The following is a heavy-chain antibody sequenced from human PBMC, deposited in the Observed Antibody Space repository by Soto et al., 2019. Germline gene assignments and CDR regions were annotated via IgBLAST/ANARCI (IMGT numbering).Heavy chain of an antibody. V-gene: IGHV3-30-3*01. CDR1: GFTFSSYA. J-gene: IGHJ6*01. Sequence: QVQLVESGGGVVQPGRSLRLSCAASGFTFSSYAMHWVRQAPGKGLEWVAVISYDGSNKYYADSVKGRFTISRDNSKNTLYLQMNSLRAEDTAVYYCARSLSSGWSSYYYYGMDVW. D-gene: IGHD6-19*01. CDR3: ARSLSSGWSSYYYYGMDV. CDR2: ISYDGSNK.